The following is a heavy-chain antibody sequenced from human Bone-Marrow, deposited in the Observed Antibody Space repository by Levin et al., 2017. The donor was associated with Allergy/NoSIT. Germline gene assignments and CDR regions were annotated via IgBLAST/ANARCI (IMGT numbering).Heavy chain of an antibody. CDR1: GFTFSSYG. CDR3: ANSPRGYSEDDRTYDSYGMDG. D-gene: IGHD5-12*01. Sequence: SCAASGFTFSSYGMHWVRQAPGKGLEWVAVISYDGSYKYYADSVKGRFTISRDNSKNTLYLQMNSLRAEDTAVYFCANSPRGYSEDDRTYDSYGMDGWGQGTTVTVSS. J-gene: IGHJ6*02. CDR2: ISYDGSYK. V-gene: IGHV3-30*18.